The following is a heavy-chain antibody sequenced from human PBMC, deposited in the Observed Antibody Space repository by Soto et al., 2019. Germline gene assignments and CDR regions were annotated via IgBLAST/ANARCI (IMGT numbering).Heavy chain of an antibody. J-gene: IGHJ4*02. CDR1: GFTFDDYA. V-gene: IGHV3-9*01. Sequence: GGSLRLSCAASGFTFDDYAMHWVRQAPGKGLEWVSGISWNSGSVGYADSVKGRFTISRDNAKNSLYLQMNSLRAEDTALYCCEKATVTQMSTQRLHYWAQGPLVTVSS. CDR2: ISWNSGSV. CDR3: EKATVTQMSTQRLHY. D-gene: IGHD4-4*01.